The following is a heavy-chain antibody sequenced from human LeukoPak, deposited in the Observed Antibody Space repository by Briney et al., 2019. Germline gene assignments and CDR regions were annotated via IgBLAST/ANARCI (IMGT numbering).Heavy chain of an antibody. J-gene: IGHJ4*02. CDR2: IRKKGYGETT. V-gene: IGHV3-49*03. Sequence: PGGSLRLSCTASGFGFGDDAWSWFRQAPGRGLAVVSFIRKKGYGETTDYAASVRGRFTISRDDAKSTAYLQMNSLEIEDTALYYCSRGLHDYGDSNYYFDQWGRGTQVTVSS. CDR1: GFGFGDDA. CDR3: SRGLHDYGDSNYYFDQ. D-gene: IGHD4-17*01.